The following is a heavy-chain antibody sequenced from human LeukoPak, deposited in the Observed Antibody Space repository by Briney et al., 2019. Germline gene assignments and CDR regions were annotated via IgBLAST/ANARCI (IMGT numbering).Heavy chain of an antibody. J-gene: IGHJ4*02. CDR1: GGSFSGYY. CDR2: INHSGST. Sequence: SETLSLTCAVYGGSFSGYYWSWTRQPPGKGLEWIGEINHSGSTNYNPSLKSRVTISVDTSKNQFSLKLSSVTAADTAVYYCARGSSGVRGVYSPRPLGYWGQGTLVTVSS. V-gene: IGHV4-34*01. CDR3: ARGSSGVRGVYSPRPLGY. D-gene: IGHD3-10*01.